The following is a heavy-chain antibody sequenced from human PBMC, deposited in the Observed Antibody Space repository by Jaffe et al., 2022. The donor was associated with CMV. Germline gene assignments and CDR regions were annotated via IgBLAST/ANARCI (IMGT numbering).Heavy chain of an antibody. J-gene: IGHJ5*02. CDR2: FNPEDGET. D-gene: IGHD2-8*01. V-gene: IGHV1-24*01. Sequence: QVQLVQSGAEVKKPGASVKVSCKVSGYTLTKFSMHWVRQAPGKGLEWMGGFNPEDGETIYAQKFQGRVTMTEDTSTDTAYMELSSLRSEDTAVYYCAAIFIMYVNGPPYNWFDPWGQGTLVTVSS. CDR3: AAIFIMYVNGPPYNWFDP. CDR1: GYTLTKFS.